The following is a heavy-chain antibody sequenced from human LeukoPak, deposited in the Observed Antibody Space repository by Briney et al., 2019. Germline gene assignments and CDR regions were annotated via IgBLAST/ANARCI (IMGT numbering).Heavy chain of an antibody. Sequence: PGGSLRLSCAASGLTFSPYTMHWVRQAPGKGLEWVAFIFSDGSKKYYADSVKARFTISRDNSMDTLYLQMNSLRVEDTAVYYCARDPGGDNAYWGQGTLVTVSS. D-gene: IGHD4-17*01. CDR3: ARDPGGDNAY. J-gene: IGHJ4*02. CDR2: IFSDGSKK. V-gene: IGHV3-30*14. CDR1: GLTFSPYT.